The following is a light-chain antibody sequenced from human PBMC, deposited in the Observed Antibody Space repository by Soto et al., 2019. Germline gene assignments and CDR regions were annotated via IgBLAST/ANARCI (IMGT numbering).Light chain of an antibody. CDR2: EVT. Sequence: QSALTQPASVSGSPGQSITISCTATSSDVGDYKYVSWYQQHPGKAPTLMISEVTNRPSGVSNRFSGSKSGNTASLTISGLQAEDEANYYCSSYTTSNTWVFGGGTQLTVL. J-gene: IGLJ3*02. CDR1: SSDVGDYKY. CDR3: SSYTTSNTWV. V-gene: IGLV2-14*03.